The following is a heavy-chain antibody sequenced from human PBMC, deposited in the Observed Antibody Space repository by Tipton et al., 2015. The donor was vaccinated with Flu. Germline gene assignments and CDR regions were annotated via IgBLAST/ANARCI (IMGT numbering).Heavy chain of an antibody. CDR1: DGSISSDGYY. CDR3: AKEGPSWYFDL. J-gene: IGHJ2*01. CDR2: IYYSGST. V-gene: IGHV4-31*02. Sequence: LRLSCTVSDGSISSDGYYWNWIRQHPGKGLEWIGYIYYSGSTYYNPSLKSRVTISVDTSRNQFSLKLSSVTAADTAVYYCAKEGPSWYFDLWGRGTLVTVSS.